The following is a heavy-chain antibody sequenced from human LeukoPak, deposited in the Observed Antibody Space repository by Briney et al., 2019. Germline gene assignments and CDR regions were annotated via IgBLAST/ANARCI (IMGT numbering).Heavy chain of an antibody. V-gene: IGHV3-53*04. J-gene: IGHJ4*02. D-gene: IGHD1-26*01. CDR3: ARVVGSGSYSSLAHFDY. Sequence: GGSLRLSCAASGFTFGTYRMSWVRQAPGKGLEWVSVIYSGGSTYYADSVKGRFTISRHNSKNPLYLQMNSLRAEDTAVYYCARVVGSGSYSSLAHFDYWGQGTLVTVSS. CDR2: IYSGGST. CDR1: GFTFGTYR.